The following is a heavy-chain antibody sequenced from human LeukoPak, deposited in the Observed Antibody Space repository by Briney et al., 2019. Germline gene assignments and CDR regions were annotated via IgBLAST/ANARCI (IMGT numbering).Heavy chain of an antibody. V-gene: IGHV1-2*02. CDR3: ARPRYCSSTSCRRHFDY. J-gene: IGHJ4*02. Sequence: ASVKVSCKASGYTFTGYYMHWVRQAPGQGLEWMGWINPNSGGTNYAQKFQGRVTMTRDTSISTAYMELSRLRSDDTAVYYCARPRYCSSTSCRRHFDYWGQGTLVTVSS. CDR1: GYTFTGYY. CDR2: INPNSGGT. D-gene: IGHD2-2*01.